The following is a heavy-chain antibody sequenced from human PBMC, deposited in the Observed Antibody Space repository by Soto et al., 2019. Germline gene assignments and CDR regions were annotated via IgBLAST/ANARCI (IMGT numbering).Heavy chain of an antibody. D-gene: IGHD5-18*01. CDR2: IITIFGTA. J-gene: IGHJ4*02. CDR1: GGTFSSYA. V-gene: IGHV1-69*06. CDR3: ARSHTARVTTYFDY. Sequence: QVQLVQSGAEVKKPGSSVKVSCKASGGTFSSYAISWVRQAPGQGLEWMGGIITIFGTANYAQKFQGRVTITADKSTSTAYMELRSLRSEDTAVYYCARSHTARVTTYFDYWGQGTLVTVSS.